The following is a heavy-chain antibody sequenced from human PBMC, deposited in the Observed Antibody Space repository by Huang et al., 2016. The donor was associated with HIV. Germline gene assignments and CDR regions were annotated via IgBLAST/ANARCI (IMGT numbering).Heavy chain of an antibody. V-gene: IGHV4-39*01. D-gene: IGHD3-10*01. CDR2: IYYSGST. Sequence: QLQLQESGPGLVKPSETLSLTCTVSGGSIRSDNYYWGWIRQPPGKGLAWIGSIYYSGSTYYNPSLKSRVTITGDTSKNQFSLKMGSVTAADTAVYYCARLPGSITMIRGVITDPYWGQGTLVTVSS. CDR1: GGSIRSDNYY. CDR3: ARLPGSITMIRGVITDPY. J-gene: IGHJ4*02.